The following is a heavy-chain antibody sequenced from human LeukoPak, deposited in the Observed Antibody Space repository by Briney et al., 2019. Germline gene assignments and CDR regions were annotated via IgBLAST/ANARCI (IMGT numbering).Heavy chain of an antibody. D-gene: IGHD5-18*01. CDR1: GFTFSSYA. Sequence: PGGSLRLSCAASGFTFSSYAMSWVRQAPGKGLEWVAFIRYDGSNKYYADSVKGRFTISRDNSKNTLYLQMNSLRAEDTAVYYCAKDGGTAMAKPLEYWGQGTLVTVSS. J-gene: IGHJ4*02. V-gene: IGHV3-30*02. CDR3: AKDGGTAMAKPLEY. CDR2: IRYDGSNK.